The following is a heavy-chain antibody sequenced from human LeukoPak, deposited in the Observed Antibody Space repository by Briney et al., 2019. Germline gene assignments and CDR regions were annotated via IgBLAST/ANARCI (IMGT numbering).Heavy chain of an antibody. J-gene: IGHJ4*02. CDR1: GGSISSGDYY. CDR3: ATRRRDGYI. V-gene: IGHV4-30-4*08. CDR2: IYYSGST. Sequence: PWETLSLTCTVSGGSISSGDYYWSWIREPPGKGLEWIGYIYYSGSTYYNPSLKSRVTISVDTSKNQFSLKLSSVTAADTAVYYCATRRRDGYIWGQGTLVTVSS. D-gene: IGHD5-24*01.